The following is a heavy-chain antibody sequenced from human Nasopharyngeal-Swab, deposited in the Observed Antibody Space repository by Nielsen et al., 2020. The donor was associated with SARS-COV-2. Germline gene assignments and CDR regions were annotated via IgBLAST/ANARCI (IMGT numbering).Heavy chain of an antibody. CDR3: ARDAIVVVPAAIQY. CDR2: ISSSSSTK. J-gene: IGHJ4*02. V-gene: IGHV3-11*04. Sequence: WIRQPPGKGLEWVSYISSSSSTKYYADSVKGRFTNSRDNAKNSLYLQMNSLRDEDTAVYYCARDAIVVVPAAIQYWGQGTLVTVSS. D-gene: IGHD2-2*02.